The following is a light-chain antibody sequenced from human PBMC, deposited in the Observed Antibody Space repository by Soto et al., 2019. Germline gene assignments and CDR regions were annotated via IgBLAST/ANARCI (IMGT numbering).Light chain of an antibody. CDR1: SSDVGDYNY. J-gene: IGLJ2*01. V-gene: IGLV2-14*03. CDR2: DVT. CDR3: SSYTSSSTLV. Sequence: QSALTQPASVSGSPGQSITISCTGTSSDVGDYNYVSWYQQHPGKAPKLMIYDVTNRPSGVPNRFSGSKSGNTASLTISGLQAEDEADYYCSSYTSSSTLVIGGGTKLTVL.